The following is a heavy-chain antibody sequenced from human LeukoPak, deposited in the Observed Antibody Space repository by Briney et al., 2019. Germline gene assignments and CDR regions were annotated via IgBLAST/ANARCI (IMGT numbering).Heavy chain of an antibody. D-gene: IGHD2-2*01. J-gene: IGHJ3*02. CDR3: ATLGYCSSTSCPKSDAFDI. CDR2: INHSGST. CDR1: GGFISSYY. Sequence: SETLSLTCTVSGGFISSYYWSWIRQPPGKGLEWIGEINHSGSTNYNPSLKSRVTISVDTSKNQFSLKLSSVTAADTAVYYCATLGYCSSTSCPKSDAFDIWGQGTMVTVSS. V-gene: IGHV4-34*01.